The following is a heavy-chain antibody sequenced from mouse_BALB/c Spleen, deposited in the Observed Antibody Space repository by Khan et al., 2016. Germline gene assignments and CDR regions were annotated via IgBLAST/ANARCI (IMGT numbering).Heavy chain of an antibody. CDR2: INPDSSTI. CDR1: GFDFSRYW. Sequence: EVKLLESGGGLVQPGGSLKLSCAASGFDFSRYWMSWVRQAPGKGLEWIGEINPDSSTINYTPSLKDTFIISRDNAKNTLYLQMSKVRSEDTALYYCARLVQLLYFDYWGQGTTLTVSS. CDR3: ARLVQLLYFDY. V-gene: IGHV4-1*02. J-gene: IGHJ2*01. D-gene: IGHD2-1*01.